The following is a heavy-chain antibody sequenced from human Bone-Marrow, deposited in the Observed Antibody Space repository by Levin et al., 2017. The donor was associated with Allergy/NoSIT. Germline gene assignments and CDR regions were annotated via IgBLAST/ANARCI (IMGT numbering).Heavy chain of an antibody. V-gene: IGHV4-34*01. J-gene: IGHJ4*02. CDR1: GVSFNGFF. CDR3: VRGRIAAQKRGTSRRGTLAFDY. Sequence: SETLSLTCAVYGVSFNGFFWTWIRQSPGKGLEWIGEILQSGDTNYNPSLKSRVTISFDTSKNQFSLRVTSLTAADTAVYYCVRGRIAAQKRGTSRRGTLAFDYWGQGTPVTVAS. D-gene: IGHD6-25*01. CDR2: ILQSGDT.